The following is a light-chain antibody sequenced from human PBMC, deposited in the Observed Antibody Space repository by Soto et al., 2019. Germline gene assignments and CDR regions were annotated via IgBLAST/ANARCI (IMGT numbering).Light chain of an antibody. Sequence: EIVMTQSPATLSVSPGERATLSCRASQSVSSNLAWYQQKPGQAPRLLIYGASTRATGIPARFSGSGSGTEFTLTISSLQSDDVAVYYSPQYNNWSPITFGQGKRLEIK. CDR2: GAS. J-gene: IGKJ5*01. CDR3: PQYNNWSPIT. V-gene: IGKV3-15*01. CDR1: QSVSSN.